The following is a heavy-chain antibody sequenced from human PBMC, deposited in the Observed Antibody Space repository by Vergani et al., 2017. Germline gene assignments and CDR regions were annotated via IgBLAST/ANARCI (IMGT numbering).Heavy chain of an antibody. Sequence: QVQLVESGGGVVQPGRSLRLSCAASGFTFSSYGMHWVRQAPGKGLEWVAVISYDGSNKYYADSGKGRFTISRDNSKNTLYLQMNSLRAEDTAVYYCAKDSRGPWDYWGQGTLVTVSS. CDR1: GFTFSSYG. CDR2: ISYDGSNK. CDR3: AKDSRGPWDY. J-gene: IGHJ4*02. D-gene: IGHD3-10*01. V-gene: IGHV3-30*18.